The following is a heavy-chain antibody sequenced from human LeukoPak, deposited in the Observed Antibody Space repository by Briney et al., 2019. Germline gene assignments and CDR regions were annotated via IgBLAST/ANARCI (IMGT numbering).Heavy chain of an antibody. CDR2: IYYSGST. D-gene: IGHD2-21*02. Sequence: SETLSLTCTVSGGSISSYYWSWIRQPPGKGLEWIGYIYYSGSTNYNPSLKSRVTISVDTSKNQFSLKLSSVTAADTAVYYCAGESVVTVFDYWGQGTLVTVSS. V-gene: IGHV4-59*01. J-gene: IGHJ4*02. CDR3: AGESVVTVFDY. CDR1: GGSISSYY.